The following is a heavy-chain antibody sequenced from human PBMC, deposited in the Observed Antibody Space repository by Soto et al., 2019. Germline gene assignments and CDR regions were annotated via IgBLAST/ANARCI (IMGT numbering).Heavy chain of an antibody. V-gene: IGHV4-4*02. D-gene: IGHD3-10*01. Sequence: QVQLQESGPGLVKPSGTLSLTCAVPGGSISSSNWWSWVRQPPGKGLEWIGEIYHSGSTNYNPSLKXRLTLSXXKSRNQFSLKLSSVTAADTAVYYCARRWGEGRVDYWGQGTLVTVSS. CDR1: GGSISSSNW. CDR3: ARRWGEGRVDY. CDR2: IYHSGST. J-gene: IGHJ4*02.